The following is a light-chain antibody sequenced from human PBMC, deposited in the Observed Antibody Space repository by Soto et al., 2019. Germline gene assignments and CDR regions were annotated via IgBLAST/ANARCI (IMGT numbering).Light chain of an antibody. V-gene: IGKV1-5*01. CDR3: QQCNSYPYT. J-gene: IGKJ2*01. CDR2: DAS. CDR1: QSISSW. Sequence: DIQMTQSPSTLSASVGDRVTITCRASQSISSWLAWYQQKPGKAPKLLIYDASSLESGVPSRFSGSGSGTEFTLTISSLQPDDFETYYCQQCNSYPYTFGQGTKVDIK.